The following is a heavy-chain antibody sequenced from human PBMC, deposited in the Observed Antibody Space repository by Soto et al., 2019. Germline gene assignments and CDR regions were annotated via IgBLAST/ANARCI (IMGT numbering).Heavy chain of an antibody. Sequence: SVKVSCKASGGAFSSYAISWVRQAPGQGLEWMGGIIPIFGTANYAQKFQGRVTITADESTSTAYMELSSLRSEDTAVYYCAREDIVVVVAATLFYGMDVWGQGTTVTVSS. CDR1: GGAFSSYA. J-gene: IGHJ6*02. D-gene: IGHD2-15*01. CDR2: IIPIFGTA. V-gene: IGHV1-69*13. CDR3: AREDIVVVVAATLFYGMDV.